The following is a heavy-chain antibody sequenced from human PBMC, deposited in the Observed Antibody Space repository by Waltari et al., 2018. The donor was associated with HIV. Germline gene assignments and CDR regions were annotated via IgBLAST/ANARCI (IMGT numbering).Heavy chain of an antibody. Sequence: EVQLVESGGHLVQPGESLRLSCAASGFTFSIYSMNWIRQAPGKGLWWISYIRSSDNTLLYADSVKGRFTISRDDAQNFLYLQMNSLKDDDTAVYYCARDRDWAFDYWGQGTLVTVSS. CDR1: GFTFSIYS. CDR2: IRSSDNTL. D-gene: IGHD2-21*02. V-gene: IGHV3-48*02. J-gene: IGHJ4*02. CDR3: ARDRDWAFDY.